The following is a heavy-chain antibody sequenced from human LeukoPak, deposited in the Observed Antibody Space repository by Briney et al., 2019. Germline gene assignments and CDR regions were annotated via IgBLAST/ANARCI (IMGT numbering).Heavy chain of an antibody. D-gene: IGHD1-26*01. J-gene: IGHJ3*02. CDR1: GGSISSSSYY. CDR3: AREPPYRVGRAFDI. CDR2: IYYSGST. V-gene: IGHV4-61*01. Sequence: SETLSLTCTVSGGSISSSSYYWSWIRQPPGKGLEWIGYIYYSGSTNYNPSLKSRVTISVDTSKNQFSLKLSSVTAADTAVYYCAREPPYRVGRAFDIWGQGTMVTVSS.